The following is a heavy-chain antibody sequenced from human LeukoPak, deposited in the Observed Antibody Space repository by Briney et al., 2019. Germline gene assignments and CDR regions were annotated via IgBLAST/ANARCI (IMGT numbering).Heavy chain of an antibody. CDR1: GGSISSYY. V-gene: IGHV4-59*12. CDR3: ARGGAVAGKNYYYYGMDV. Sequence: SETLSLTCTVSGGSISSYYWSWIRQPPGKGLEWIGYIYYSGSTNYNPSLKSRVTISVDTSKNQFSLKLSSVTAADTAVYYCARGGAVAGKNYYYYGMDVWGQGTTVTVSS. J-gene: IGHJ6*02. CDR2: IYYSGST. D-gene: IGHD6-19*01.